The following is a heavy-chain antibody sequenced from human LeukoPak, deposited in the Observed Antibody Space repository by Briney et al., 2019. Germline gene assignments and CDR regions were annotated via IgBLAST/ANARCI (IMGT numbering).Heavy chain of an antibody. CDR3: AKDGGEVPAAIPYYFDY. V-gene: IGHV3-23*01. D-gene: IGHD2-2*01. Sequence: GASLRLSCAASGFTFSSYAMSWVRQAPGKGLEWVSAINGSGGSTYYADSVKGRFTISRDNSKNTLYLQMNSLRAEDTAVYYCAKDGGEVPAAIPYYFDYWGQGTLVTVSS. CDR1: GFTFSSYA. J-gene: IGHJ4*02. CDR2: INGSGGST.